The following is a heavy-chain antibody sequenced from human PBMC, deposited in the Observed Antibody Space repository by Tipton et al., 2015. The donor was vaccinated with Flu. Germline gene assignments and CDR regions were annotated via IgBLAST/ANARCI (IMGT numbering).Heavy chain of an antibody. D-gene: IGHD3-10*01. CDR1: GYSFTNHW. J-gene: IGHJ2*01. CDR2: IYPGDSDT. V-gene: IGHV5-51*01. Sequence: QLVQSGAEVKEPGESLKISCRGSGYSFTNHWIGWARQMPGKGLEWMGIIYPGDSDTRYSPSFQGQVTISADKSITTAHLQWSSLKASDTAIYYCVRQPGGVRYFDLWGRGTLVTASS. CDR3: VRQPGGVRYFDL.